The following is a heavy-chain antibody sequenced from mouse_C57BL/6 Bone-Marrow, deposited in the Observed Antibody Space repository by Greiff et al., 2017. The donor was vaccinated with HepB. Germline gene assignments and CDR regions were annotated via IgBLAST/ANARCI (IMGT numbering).Heavy chain of an antibody. CDR2: IHPNSGST. CDR1: GYTFTSYW. Sequence: QVQLQQPGAELVKPGASVKLSCKASGYTFTSYWMHWVKQRPGQGLEWIGMIHPNSGSTNYNEKFKSKATLTVDKPSSTAYMQLSSLTSEDSAVYYCARGYYYGSSYNWYFDVWGTGTTVTVSS. D-gene: IGHD1-1*01. V-gene: IGHV1-64*01. CDR3: ARGYYYGSSYNWYFDV. J-gene: IGHJ1*03.